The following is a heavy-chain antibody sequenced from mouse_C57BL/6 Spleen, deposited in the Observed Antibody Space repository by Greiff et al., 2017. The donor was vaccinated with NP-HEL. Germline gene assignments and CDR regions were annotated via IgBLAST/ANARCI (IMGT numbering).Heavy chain of an antibody. CDR1: GYTFTDYN. J-gene: IGHJ1*03. CDR2: INPNNGGT. V-gene: IGHV1-22*01. CDR3: ASPSYYYGYFDV. D-gene: IGHD1-1*01. Sequence: VQLQQPGPELVKPGASVKMSCKASGYTFTDYNMHWVKQSHGKSLEWIGYINPNNGGTSYNQKFKGKATLTVNKSSSTAYMELRSLTSEDSAVYYCASPSYYYGYFDVWGTGTTVTVSS.